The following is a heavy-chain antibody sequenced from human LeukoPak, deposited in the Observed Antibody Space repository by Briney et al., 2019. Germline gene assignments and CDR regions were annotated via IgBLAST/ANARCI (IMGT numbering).Heavy chain of an antibody. CDR3: ARYSGSGHFDY. CDR1: GFTFSSYG. J-gene: IGHJ4*02. D-gene: IGHD1-26*01. CDR2: IWYDGSNK. V-gene: IGHV3-33*01. Sequence: TGGSLRLSCAASGFTFSSYGMHWVRQAPGKGLEWVAVIWYDGSNKYYADSVKGRFTISRDNSKNTLYLQMNSLRAEDTAVYYCARYSGSGHFDYWGQGTLVTVSS.